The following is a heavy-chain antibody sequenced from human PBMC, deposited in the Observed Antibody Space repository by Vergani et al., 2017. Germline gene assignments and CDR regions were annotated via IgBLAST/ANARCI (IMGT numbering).Heavy chain of an antibody. CDR3: ARDYGVGYCSSTSCYTRAFDI. D-gene: IGHD2-2*02. J-gene: IGHJ3*02. Sequence: QVQLQESGPGLVKPSQTLSLTCTVSGGSISSGDYYWSWIRQPPGKGLEWIGYIYYRGSTYYNPSLKSRVTISVDTSKNQFSLKLSSVTAADTAVYYCARDYGVGYCSSTSCYTRAFDIWGQGTMVTVSS. CDR1: GGSISSGDYY. V-gene: IGHV4-30-4*01. CDR2: IYYRGST.